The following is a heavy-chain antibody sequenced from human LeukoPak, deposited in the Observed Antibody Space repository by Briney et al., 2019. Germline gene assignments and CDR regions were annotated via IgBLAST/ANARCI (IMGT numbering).Heavy chain of an antibody. D-gene: IGHD3-22*01. CDR2: INPSGGST. CDR3: ARDSSTRYYYDSSGYYYEDY. CDR1: GYTFTSYY. Sequence: GAPVKVSCKASGYTFTSYYMHWVRQAPGQGLEWMGIINPSGGSTSYAQKFQGRVTMTRDTSTSTVYMELSSLRSEDTAVYYCARDSSTRYYYDSSGYYYEDYWGQGTLVTVSS. J-gene: IGHJ4*02. V-gene: IGHV1-46*01.